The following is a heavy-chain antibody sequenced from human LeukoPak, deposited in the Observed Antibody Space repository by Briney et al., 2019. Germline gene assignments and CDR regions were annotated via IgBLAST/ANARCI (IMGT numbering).Heavy chain of an antibody. D-gene: IGHD2-15*01. CDR1: GYTFTSYS. CDR2: ISTNTGNP. V-gene: IGHV7-4-1*02. J-gene: IGHJ6*03. Sequence: ASVKVSCKSSGYTFTSYSMNWVRQAPGQGLEWMGWISTNTGNPTYAQGFTGRFVFSLDTSVSTAYLQISSLKAEDTAVYYCARKSVAATPRDIVYQYSYMDVWGKGTTVTVSS. CDR3: ARKSVAATPRDIVYQYSYMDV.